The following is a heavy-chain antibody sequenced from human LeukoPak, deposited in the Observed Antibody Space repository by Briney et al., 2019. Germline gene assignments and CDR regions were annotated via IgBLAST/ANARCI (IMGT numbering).Heavy chain of an antibody. CDR1: GGSISSGGYS. D-gene: IGHD3-10*01. CDR3: ATGFGERMGAFDI. CDR2: IYHSGST. Sequence: PSETLSLTCAVSGGSISSGGYSWSWIRQPPGKGLEWIGYIYHSGSTYYNPSLKSRVTISVDRSKNQFSLKLSSVTAADTAVYYCATGFGERMGAFDIWGQGTMVTVSS. V-gene: IGHV4-30-2*01. J-gene: IGHJ3*02.